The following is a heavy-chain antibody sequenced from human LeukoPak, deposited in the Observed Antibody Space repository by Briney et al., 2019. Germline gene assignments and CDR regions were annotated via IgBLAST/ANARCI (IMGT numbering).Heavy chain of an antibody. CDR1: GFTFSSYS. CDR3: AVESRREYQPAQGELDY. CDR2: ISSSSSTI. J-gene: IGHJ4*02. D-gene: IGHD2-2*01. V-gene: IGHV3-48*04. Sequence: QPGGSLRLSCAASGFTFSSYSMNWVRQAPGKGLEWVSYISSSSSTIYYADSVKGRFTISRNNAKNSLYLQMNSLRAEDTAVYYCAVESRREYQPAQGELDYWGQGTLVTVSS.